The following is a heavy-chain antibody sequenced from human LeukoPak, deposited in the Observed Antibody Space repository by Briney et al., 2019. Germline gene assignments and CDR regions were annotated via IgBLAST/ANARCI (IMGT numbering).Heavy chain of an antibody. CDR2: ISYDGSNK. V-gene: IGHV3-30-3*01. J-gene: IGHJ4*02. CDR1: GFTFSSYA. D-gene: IGHD3-22*01. CDR3: ARDGKAYYYDSSGYYFGY. Sequence: PWGSLRLSCAASGFTFSSYAMHWVRQAPGKGLEWVAVISYDGSNKYYADSVKGRITIFRDNSKDTLYLQMNSLRAEDMAVYYCARDGKAYYYDSSGYYFGYWGQGTLVTVSS.